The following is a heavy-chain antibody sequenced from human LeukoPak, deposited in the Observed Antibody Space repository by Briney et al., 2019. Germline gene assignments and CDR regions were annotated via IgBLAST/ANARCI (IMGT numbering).Heavy chain of an antibody. CDR1: AGSISSYY. CDR3: ARGNCYNYWNDY. Sequence: SETLSLTCTVSAGSISSYYWRWFRQPPGKGLEWIGYIYYSGSTNYNPSLKSRVTISVDTSKNQFSLKLSSVTAADTAVYDCARGNCYNYWNDYWGQGTLVTVSS. V-gene: IGHV4-59*01. CDR2: IYYSGST. J-gene: IGHJ4*02. D-gene: IGHD5-24*01.